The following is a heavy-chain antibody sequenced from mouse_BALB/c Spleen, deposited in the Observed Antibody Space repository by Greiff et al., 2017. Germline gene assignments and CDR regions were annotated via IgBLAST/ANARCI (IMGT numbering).Heavy chain of an antibody. Sequence: EVKLMESGPGLVKPSQSLSLTCSVTGYSITSGYYWNWIRQFPGNKLEWMGYISYDGSNNYNPSLKNRISITRDTSKNQFFLKLNSVTTEDTATYYCARDGGLYGNYAMDYWGQGTSVTVSS. CDR2: ISYDGSN. D-gene: IGHD2-1*01. J-gene: IGHJ4*01. CDR3: ARDGGLYGNYAMDY. CDR1: GYSITSGYY. V-gene: IGHV3-6*02.